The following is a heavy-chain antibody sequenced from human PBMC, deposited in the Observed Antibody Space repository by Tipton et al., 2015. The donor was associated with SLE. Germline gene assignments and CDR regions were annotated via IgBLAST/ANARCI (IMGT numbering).Heavy chain of an antibody. J-gene: IGHJ3*02. Sequence: TLSLTCSVSDDSISRFYWSWIRQPPGKGLEWIAYIGYNGNTNYNPSLRSRVSISLDSSKNQFSLRLTSVTAADTARYYCARSLDTFDIWGQGTLVIVSS. CDR2: IGYNGNT. CDR1: DDSISRFY. V-gene: IGHV4-59*08. CDR3: ARSLDTFDI.